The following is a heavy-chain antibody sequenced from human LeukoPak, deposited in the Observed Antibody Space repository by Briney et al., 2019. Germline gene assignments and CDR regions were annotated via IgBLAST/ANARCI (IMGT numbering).Heavy chain of an antibody. CDR1: GGTFSSYA. CDR3: ARSRIDHYGDYLDY. D-gene: IGHD4-17*01. CDR2: IIPIFGTA. J-gene: IGHJ4*02. V-gene: IGHV1-69*13. Sequence: SVRVSCKASGGTFSSYAISWVRQAPGQGLEWRGGIIPIFGTANYAQKFQGRVTITADESTSTAYMELSSLRSEDTAVYYCARSRIDHYGDYLDYWGQGTLVTVSS.